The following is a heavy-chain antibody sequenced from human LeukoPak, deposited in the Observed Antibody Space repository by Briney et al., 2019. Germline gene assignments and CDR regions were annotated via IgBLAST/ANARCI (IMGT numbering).Heavy chain of an antibody. CDR2: IYYSGRT. CDR3: ARRVAGDGEDAFDI. J-gene: IGHJ3*02. Sequence: SETLSLTCTVSGGSISGYYWSWIRQPPGEGLEWIGYIYYSGRTNYNPSLKSRVTISVDTSKNQFSLKLSSVTAADTAVYYCARRVAGDGEDAFDIWGQGTMVTVSS. CDR1: GGSISGYY. V-gene: IGHV4-59*08. D-gene: IGHD2-15*01.